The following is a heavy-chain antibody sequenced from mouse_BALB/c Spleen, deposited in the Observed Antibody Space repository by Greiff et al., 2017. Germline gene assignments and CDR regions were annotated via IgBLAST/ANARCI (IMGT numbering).Heavy chain of an antibody. CDR1: GYTFSSYW. CDR2: ILPGSGST. Sequence: QVQLQQSGAELMKPGASVKISCKATGYTFSSYWIEWVKQRPGHGLEWIGEILPGSGSTNYNEKFKGKATFTADTSSNTAYMQLSSLTSEDSAVYYCATKLGLYAMDYWGQGTSGTVSS. V-gene: IGHV1-9*01. CDR3: ATKLGLYAMDY. J-gene: IGHJ4*01. D-gene: IGHD4-1*01.